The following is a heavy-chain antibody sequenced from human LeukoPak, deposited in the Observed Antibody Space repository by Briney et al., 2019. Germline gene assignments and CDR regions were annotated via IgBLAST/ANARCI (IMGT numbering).Heavy chain of an antibody. D-gene: IGHD5-18*01. CDR3: ARGFGYAGNYFDS. CDR2: IYPGDSDT. V-gene: IGHV5-51*01. Sequence: GESLKISCNSSGYIYTSYWIGWVRQMPGKGLEWMGIIYPGDSDTRYSPSFQGQVTISADKSISTAYLQWSSLEASDTAIYYCARGFGYAGNYFDSWGQGTLVTVSS. J-gene: IGHJ4*02. CDR1: GYIYTSYW.